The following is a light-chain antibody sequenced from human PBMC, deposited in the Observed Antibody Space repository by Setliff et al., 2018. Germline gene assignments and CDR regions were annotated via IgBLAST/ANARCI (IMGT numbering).Light chain of an antibody. CDR1: SSDVGSYDL. CDR2: GVS. J-gene: IGLJ1*01. Sequence: SVLTQPASVSGSPGQSITISCSGTSSDVGSYDLVSWYQQHPGKAPKLIIYGVSNRPSGVSSRFSGSKSGNTASLTISGLQTEDEADYYCTAYTSGTTYVFGTGTKSPS. CDR3: TAYTSGTTYV. V-gene: IGLV2-14*03.